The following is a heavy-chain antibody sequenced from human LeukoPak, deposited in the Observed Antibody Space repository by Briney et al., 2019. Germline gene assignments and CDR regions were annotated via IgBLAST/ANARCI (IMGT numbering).Heavy chain of an antibody. J-gene: IGHJ5*02. D-gene: IGHD1-26*01. CDR2: IYTSGST. CDR1: GGSISSYY. V-gene: IGHV4-4*07. CDR3: AREYIVGDSDWFDP. Sequence: SETLSLTCTVSGGSISSYYWSWIRQPAGKGLEWIGRIYTSGSTNYNPSLKGRVTMSVDTSKNQFSLKLSSVTAADTAVYYCAREYIVGDSDWFDPWGQGTLVTVSS.